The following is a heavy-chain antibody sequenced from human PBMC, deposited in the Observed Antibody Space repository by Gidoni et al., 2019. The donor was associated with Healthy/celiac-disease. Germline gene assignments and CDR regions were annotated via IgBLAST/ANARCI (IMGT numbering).Heavy chain of an antibody. CDR1: GFTFEDYA. Sequence: EVQMVESGGGVVQPGRALRVACAASGFTFEDYAMHWVRQAPGKGLEWVSGIRWNSGSICYADSVKGRFTISRDNAKHSLYLQLNSLRAEDTALYYCAKVGGVAGTGDNWFDPWGQGTLVTVSS. CDR3: AKVGGVAGTGDNWFDP. CDR2: IRWNSGSI. D-gene: IGHD6-13*01. V-gene: IGHV3-9*01. J-gene: IGHJ5*02.